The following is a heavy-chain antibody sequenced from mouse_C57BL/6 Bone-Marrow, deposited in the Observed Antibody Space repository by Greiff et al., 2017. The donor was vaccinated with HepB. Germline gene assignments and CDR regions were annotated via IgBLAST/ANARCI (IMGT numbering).Heavy chain of an antibody. CDR3: ARGTYYSNYDAMDY. CDR1: GFTFSDYG. Sequence: EVQGVESGGGLVKPGGSLKLSCAASGFTFSDYGMHWVRQAPEKGLEWVAYISSGSSTIYYADTVKGRFTISRDNAKNTLFLQMTSLRSEDTAMYYCARGTYYSNYDAMDYWGQGTSVTVSS. J-gene: IGHJ4*01. V-gene: IGHV5-17*01. CDR2: ISSGSSTI. D-gene: IGHD2-5*01.